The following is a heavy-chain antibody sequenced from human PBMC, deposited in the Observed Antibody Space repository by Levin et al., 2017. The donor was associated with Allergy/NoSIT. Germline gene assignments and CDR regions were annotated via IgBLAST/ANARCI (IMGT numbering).Heavy chain of an antibody. CDR1: GGTFSSYT. J-gene: IGHJ6*02. Sequence: SVKVSCKASGGTFSSYTISWVRQAPGQGLEWMGRIIPILGIANYAQKFQGRVTITADKSTSTAYMELSSLRSEDTAVYYCARGEGYCSGGSCYYYYGMDVWGQGTTVTVSS. V-gene: IGHV1-69*02. CDR3: ARGEGYCSGGSCYYYYGMDV. CDR2: IIPILGIA. D-gene: IGHD2-15*01.